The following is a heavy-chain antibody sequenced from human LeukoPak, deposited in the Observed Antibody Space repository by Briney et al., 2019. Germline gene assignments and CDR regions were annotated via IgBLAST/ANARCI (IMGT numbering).Heavy chain of an antibody. V-gene: IGHV4-59*08. J-gene: IGHJ4*02. CDR1: GGSISSYY. Sequence: KSSETLSLTCTVSGGSISSYYWSWLRQPPGRGLEWIGYIYYSGSTNYNPSLKSRVTISVDTSKNQFSLKLSSVTAADTALYYCAKHYMGSSYNHGLDCWGQGTLVTVSS. CDR2: IYYSGST. CDR3: AKHYMGSSYNHGLDC. D-gene: IGHD3-10*01.